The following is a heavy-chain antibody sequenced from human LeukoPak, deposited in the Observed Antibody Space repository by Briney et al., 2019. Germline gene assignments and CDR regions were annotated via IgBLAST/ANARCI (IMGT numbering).Heavy chain of an antibody. D-gene: IGHD2-2*01. CDR3: ARARSESCSSTSCHEN. V-gene: IGHV4-39*01. CDR1: GGSISSSSYY. J-gene: IGHJ4*02. CDR2: IYYSGST. Sequence: TSETLSLTCTVSGGSISSSSYYWGWIRQPPGKGLEWIGSIYYSGSTYYNPSLKSRVTISVDTSKNQFSLKLSSVTAADTAVYYCARARSESCSSTSCHENWGQGTLVTVSS.